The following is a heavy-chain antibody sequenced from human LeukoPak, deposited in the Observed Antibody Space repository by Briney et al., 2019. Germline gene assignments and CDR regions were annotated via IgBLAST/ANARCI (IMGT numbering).Heavy chain of an antibody. V-gene: IGHV3-53*01. J-gene: IGHJ4*02. Sequence: GGSLRLSCAASGFTVSSNYMSWVRQAPGKGLEWVSVIYSGGSTYYADSVKGRFTISRDNSKNTLYLQMNSLRAEDTAVYYCAKDSNRYFDYFDYWGQGTLVTVSS. CDR3: AKDSNRYFDYFDY. CDR2: IYSGGST. CDR1: GFTVSSNY. D-gene: IGHD3-9*01.